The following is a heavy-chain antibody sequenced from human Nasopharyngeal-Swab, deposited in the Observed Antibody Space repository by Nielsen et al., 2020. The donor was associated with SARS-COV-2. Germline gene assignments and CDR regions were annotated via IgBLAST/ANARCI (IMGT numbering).Heavy chain of an antibody. D-gene: IGHD6-13*01. CDR1: GYTFPSYA. J-gene: IGHJ4*02. CDR2: INAGNGNT. V-gene: IGHV1-3*01. CDR3: ARDRGGKMAAAGIYFDY. Sequence: ASVKVSCKASGYTFPSYAMHWVRQAPGQRLGWMGWINAGNGNTKYSQKFQGRVTITRDTSASTAYMELSSLRSEDTAVYYCARDRGGKMAAAGIYFDYWGQGTLVTVSS.